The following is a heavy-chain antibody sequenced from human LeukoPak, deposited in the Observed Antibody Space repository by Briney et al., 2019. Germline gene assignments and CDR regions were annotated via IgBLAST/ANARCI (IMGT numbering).Heavy chain of an antibody. CDR2: IYYSGST. CDR1: GGSISSYY. J-gene: IGHJ3*02. V-gene: IGHV4-59*12. Sequence: SETLSLTCTVSGGSISSYYWSWIRQPPGKGLAWIGYIYYSGSTNYNPSLKSRVTISVDTSKNQFSLKLSSVTAADTAVYYCARDPLSGYSYGLYIWGQGTMVTVSS. CDR3: ARDPLSGYSYGLYI. D-gene: IGHD5-18*01.